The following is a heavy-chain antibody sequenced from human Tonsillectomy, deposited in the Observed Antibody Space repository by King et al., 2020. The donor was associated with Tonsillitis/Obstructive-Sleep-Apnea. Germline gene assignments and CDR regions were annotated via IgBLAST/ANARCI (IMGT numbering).Heavy chain of an antibody. CDR3: AKDIGYGDYEWGFDY. CDR1: GFTFDDYA. J-gene: IGHJ4*02. D-gene: IGHD4-17*01. Sequence: VQLVESGGGLVQPGRSLRLSCAASGFTFDDYAMHWVRQAPGKGLEWVSGISWNSGSIGYADSVKGRFTISRDNAKNSLYLQMNSLRAEDTALYYCAKDIGYGDYEWGFDYWGQGTLVTVSS. V-gene: IGHV3-9*01. CDR2: ISWNSGSI.